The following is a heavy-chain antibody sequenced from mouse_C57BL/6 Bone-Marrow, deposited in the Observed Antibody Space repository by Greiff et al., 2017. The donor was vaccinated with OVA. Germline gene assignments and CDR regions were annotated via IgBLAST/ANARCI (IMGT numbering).Heavy chain of an antibody. Sequence: EVQLQQSGPELVKPGASVKISCKASGYTFTDYYMNWVKQSHGKSLEWIGDINPNNGGTSYNQKFKGKATLTVDKSSSTAYMELRSLTSEDSAVYYCARSGVTMDYWGQGTSVTVSS. D-gene: IGHD2-2*01. CDR1: GYTFTDYY. CDR3: ARSGVTMDY. V-gene: IGHV1-26*01. J-gene: IGHJ4*01. CDR2: INPNNGGT.